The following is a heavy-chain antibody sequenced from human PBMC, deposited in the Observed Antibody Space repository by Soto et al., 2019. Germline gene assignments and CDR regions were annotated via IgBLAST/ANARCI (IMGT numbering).Heavy chain of an antibody. CDR2: IRSKAYGGTT. D-gene: IGHD6-13*01. J-gene: IGHJ4*02. CDR1: GCTFGDYA. V-gene: IGHV3-49*03. CDR3: TRVPTPAAGILN. Sequence: SLRLSCTACGCTFGDYAMSWFRQAPGKGLEWVGFIRSKAYGGTTEYAAAVKGRFTISRDDSKSIAYLQMNSLKTEDTAVYYCTRVPTPAAGILNWGQGTLVTVS.